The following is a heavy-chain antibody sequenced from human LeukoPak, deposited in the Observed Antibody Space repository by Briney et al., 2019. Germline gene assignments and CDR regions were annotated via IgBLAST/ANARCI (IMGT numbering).Heavy chain of an antibody. CDR2: ISYDGSNK. D-gene: IGHD6-13*01. V-gene: IGHV3-30*18. CDR1: GXTFSSYG. CDR3: AKDPGYSSSGGWFDP. J-gene: IGHJ5*02. Sequence: PGRSLRLSCAASGXTFSSYGMHWVRQAPGKGLEWVAVISYDGSNKYYADSVKGRFTISRDNSKNTLYLQMNSLRAEDTAVYYCAKDPGYSSSGGWFDPWGQGTLVTVSS.